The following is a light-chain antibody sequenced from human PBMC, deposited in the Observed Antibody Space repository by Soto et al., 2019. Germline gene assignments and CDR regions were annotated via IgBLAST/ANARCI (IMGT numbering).Light chain of an antibody. Sequence: DIPMTHSPSSMSASIEERGPITXRASESISNWLAWYQQKPGKAPXILIYKASSLKSGVPLRFSGRGSGTEFTLTINSLQPDDFATYYCQQYDTYWTFGQGTKVDIK. J-gene: IGKJ1*01. CDR2: KAS. CDR3: QQYDTYWT. CDR1: ESISNW. V-gene: IGKV1-5*03.